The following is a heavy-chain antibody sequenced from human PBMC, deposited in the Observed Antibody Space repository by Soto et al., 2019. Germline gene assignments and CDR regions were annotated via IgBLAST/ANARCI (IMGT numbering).Heavy chain of an antibody. V-gene: IGHV6-1*01. J-gene: IGHJ4*02. Sequence: SQTLSLTCAISGDSVSSNSAAWNWIRQSPSRSLEWLGRTYYRSKWYNDYAVSVKSRITINPDTSKNQFSLQLNSVTPEDTAVYYCARPNGYCSSTSCPYWDYWGQGTLVTVSS. CDR1: GDSVSSNSAA. D-gene: IGHD2-2*03. CDR2: TYYRSKWYN. CDR3: ARPNGYCSSTSCPYWDY.